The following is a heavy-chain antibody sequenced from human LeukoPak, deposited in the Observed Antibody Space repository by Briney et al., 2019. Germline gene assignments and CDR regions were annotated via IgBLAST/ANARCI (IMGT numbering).Heavy chain of an antibody. J-gene: IGHJ4*02. CDR2: ISLDGRNE. D-gene: IGHD2-15*01. CDR3: IAVVAAKGFDY. CDR1: GFTFSNYC. V-gene: IGHV3-30*03. Sequence: GGSLRLSCAASGFTFSNYCMHWVRQGPGKGLEWVAAISLDGRNEFCADSVRGRFTISRDNSKNTLYLQMDTLRDEDTAVYYCIAVVAAKGFDYWGQGALVTVSS.